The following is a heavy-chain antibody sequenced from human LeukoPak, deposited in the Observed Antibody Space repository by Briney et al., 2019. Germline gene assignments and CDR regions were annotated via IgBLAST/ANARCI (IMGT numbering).Heavy chain of an antibody. CDR3: ARDQGLRATLLDY. D-gene: IGHD5-12*01. Sequence: GGSLRLSCAASGFTFSNYAMHWVRQAPGKGLEWVAVISYDGSNKYYADSVKGRFTISRDNSKNTLYLQMNSLRAEDTAVYYCARDQGLRATLLDYWGQGTLVTVSS. CDR2: ISYDGSNK. V-gene: IGHV3-30*04. CDR1: GFTFSNYA. J-gene: IGHJ4*02.